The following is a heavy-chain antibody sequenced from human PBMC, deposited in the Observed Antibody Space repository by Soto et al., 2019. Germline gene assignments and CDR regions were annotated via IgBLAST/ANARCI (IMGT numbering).Heavy chain of an antibody. CDR2: IYDGGST. J-gene: IGHJ4*02. V-gene: IGHV4-30-4*01. D-gene: IGHD7-27*01. CDR1: GGSISSVYDY. Sequence: QVQLQESGPILVKPSQTLSLTCTVSGGSISSVYDYWSWIRQSPDKGLEWIGHIYDGGSTYNNPSLTSRVTISVDPAKNRVSLPLRSVTAADTAVSCCARGPSGDKVDYWGQGTLVTVSS. CDR3: ARGPSGDKVDY.